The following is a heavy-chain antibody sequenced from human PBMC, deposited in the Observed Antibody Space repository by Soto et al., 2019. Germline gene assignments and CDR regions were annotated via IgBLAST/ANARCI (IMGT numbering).Heavy chain of an antibody. D-gene: IGHD3-22*01. CDR1: DYSISRGYF. V-gene: IGHV4-38-2*01. Sequence: KTSETLSLTCAVSDYSISRGYFWGWIRQPPGKGLEWIGSIYHDGSTYYSPSLKSRVSLSVDTSKNQFSLRLRSVTAADTAVYYCARASGYYYNSRGLSAFDIWGQGTMVTVSS. J-gene: IGHJ3*02. CDR3: ARASGYYYNSRGLSAFDI. CDR2: IYHDGST.